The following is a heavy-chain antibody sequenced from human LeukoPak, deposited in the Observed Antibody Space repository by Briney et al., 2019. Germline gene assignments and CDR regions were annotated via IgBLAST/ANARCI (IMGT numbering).Heavy chain of an antibody. CDR1: GGSLSSGDYY. CDR2: IYYSGTT. D-gene: IGHD3-3*02. CDR3: ARASFYSEYYFDY. Sequence: PSQTLSLTCTVSGGSLSSGDYYWTWIRQPPGKGLEWIAYIYYSGTTYYNPSLKSRVTISIDTSKTQFSLKLSSVTAADTAVYYCARASFYSEYYFDYWGQGNLVTVSS. J-gene: IGHJ4*02. V-gene: IGHV4-30-4*01.